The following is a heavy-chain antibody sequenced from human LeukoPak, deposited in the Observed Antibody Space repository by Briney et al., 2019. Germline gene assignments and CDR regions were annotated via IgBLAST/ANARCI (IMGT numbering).Heavy chain of an antibody. CDR2: MSHNSGDT. CDR3: VRTPPNWGFDY. Sequence: ASVKVSCKASGYTFTTHDINWVRQATGQGLEWLGWMSHNSGDTGYAQKFQGRVTMTSDSSISTAYMELRSLRSEDTAIYYCVRTPPNWGFDYWGQGTLVTVSS. D-gene: IGHD7-27*01. V-gene: IGHV1-8*01. CDR1: GYTFTTHD. J-gene: IGHJ4*02.